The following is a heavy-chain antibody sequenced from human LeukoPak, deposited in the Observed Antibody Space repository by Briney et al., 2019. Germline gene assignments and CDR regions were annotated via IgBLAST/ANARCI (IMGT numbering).Heavy chain of an antibody. J-gene: IGHJ6*03. CDR3: TREGYYDSSGYPPDMDV. CDR2: IRSKAYGGTT. Sequence: GGSLRLSCTASGFTFGDYAMSWFRQAPGKGLEWVGFIRSKAYGGTTEYAASVKGRFTISRDDSKSIAYLRMNSLKTEDTAVYYCTREGYYDSSGYPPDMDVWGKGITVTVSS. CDR1: GFTFGDYA. D-gene: IGHD3-22*01. V-gene: IGHV3-49*03.